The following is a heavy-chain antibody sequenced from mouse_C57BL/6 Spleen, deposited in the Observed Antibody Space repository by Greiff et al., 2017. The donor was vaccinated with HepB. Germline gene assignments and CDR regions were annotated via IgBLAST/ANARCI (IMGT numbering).Heavy chain of an antibody. D-gene: IGHD2-5*01. CDR2: IRSKSNNYAT. V-gene: IGHV10-1*01. Sequence: EVQLVESGGGLVQPKGSLKLSCAASGFSFNTYAMNWVRQAPGKGLEWVARIRSKSNNYATYYADSVKDRFTISRDDSESMLYLQMNNLKTEDTAMYYCVRDSNYEYFDVWGTGTTVTVSS. CDR1: GFSFNTYA. J-gene: IGHJ1*03. CDR3: VRDSNYEYFDV.